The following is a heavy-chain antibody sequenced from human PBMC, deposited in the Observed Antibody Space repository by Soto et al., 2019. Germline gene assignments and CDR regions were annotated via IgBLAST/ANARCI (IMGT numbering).Heavy chain of an antibody. CDR3: ARDDAIFGVVTPSYFDY. Sequence: HPGGSLRLSCAASGFTFSSYWMSWVRQAPGKGLEWVANIKQDGSEKYYVDSVKGRFTISRDNAKNSLYLQMNSLRAEDTAVYYCARDDAIFGVVTPSYFDYWGQGTLVTVSS. V-gene: IGHV3-7*01. CDR1: GFTFSSYW. CDR2: IKQDGSEK. J-gene: IGHJ4*02. D-gene: IGHD3-3*01.